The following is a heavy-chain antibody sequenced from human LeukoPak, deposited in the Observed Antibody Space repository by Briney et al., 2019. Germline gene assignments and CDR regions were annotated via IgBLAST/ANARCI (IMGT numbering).Heavy chain of an antibody. CDR3: ARYEAGGSALDS. D-gene: IGHD2-15*01. CDR2: LHYSGST. J-gene: IGHJ4*02. V-gene: IGHV4-59*01. Sequence: SETLSLTCTVSGGSINNYYWSWIRQPPGKGLDWIGYLHYSGSTSYNPSLKSRVTISVDTSKDQFSLKLSSVTAADTAVYYCARYEAGGSALDSWGQGTLVTVSS. CDR1: GGSINNYY.